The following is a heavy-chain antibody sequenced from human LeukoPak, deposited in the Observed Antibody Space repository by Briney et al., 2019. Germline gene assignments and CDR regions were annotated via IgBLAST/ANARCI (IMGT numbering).Heavy chain of an antibody. Sequence: SETLSLTCAVYGGSFSGYYWSWIRQPPGKGLEWIGEINHSGSTNYNPSLKSRVTISVDTSKNQFSLKLSSVTAADTAVYYCARRGRRDTYWFDPWGQGTLVTVSS. J-gene: IGHJ5*02. CDR1: GGSFSGYY. D-gene: IGHD5-18*01. V-gene: IGHV4-34*01. CDR3: ARRGRRDTYWFDP. CDR2: INHSGST.